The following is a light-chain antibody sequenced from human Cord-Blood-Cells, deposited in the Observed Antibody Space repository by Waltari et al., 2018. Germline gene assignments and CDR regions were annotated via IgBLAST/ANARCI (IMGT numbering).Light chain of an antibody. CDR1: QSVSSY. CDR2: DAS. Sequence: EIVLTPSPATRSLAPGERATLSCRASQSVSSYLAWYQQKPGQAPRLLIYDASNRATGIPARFSGSGSGTDCTITISSLEPEDFAVYYCQQRSNWPWTFGQGTKVEIK. J-gene: IGKJ1*01. V-gene: IGKV3-11*01. CDR3: QQRSNWPWT.